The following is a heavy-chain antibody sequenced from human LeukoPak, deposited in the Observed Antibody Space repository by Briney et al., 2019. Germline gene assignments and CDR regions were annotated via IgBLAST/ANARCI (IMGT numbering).Heavy chain of an antibody. CDR1: GFTFSSYA. J-gene: IGHJ4*02. CDR3: ARGGVDYYGSGTYYLMYYFDY. D-gene: IGHD3-10*01. V-gene: IGHV3-23*01. CDR2: ISGSGGAT. Sequence: PGGSLRLSCAASGFTFSSYAMHWVRQAPGKGLEWASGISGSGGATYYADSVKGRFTISRDDPHNTLYWQMNSLRAEDTAVYFCARGGVDYYGSGTYYLMYYFDYWGQGALVTVSS.